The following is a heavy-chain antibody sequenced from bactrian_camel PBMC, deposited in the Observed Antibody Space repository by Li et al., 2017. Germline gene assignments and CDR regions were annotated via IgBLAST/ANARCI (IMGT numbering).Heavy chain of an antibody. V-gene: IGHV3S40*01. CDR3: AAVCSSRGGPWYQPIKYNY. CDR2: IFRDGGNV. D-gene: IGHD2*01. J-gene: IGHJ4*01. CDR1: VYDWRNKC. Sequence: DVQLVESGGGSVQVGGHLTLSCAASVYDWRNKCIAWFRQGPGREREGVAAIFRDGGNVYYADFAKGRFTISQDNAKNTAYLQMNSLEPEDTAMYYCAAVCSSRGGPWYQPIKYNYWGQGTQVTVS.